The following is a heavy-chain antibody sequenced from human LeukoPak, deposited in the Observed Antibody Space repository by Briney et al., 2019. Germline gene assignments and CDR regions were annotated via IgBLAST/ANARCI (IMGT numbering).Heavy chain of an antibody. CDR1: GFTFSDYY. CDR2: IYSGGST. V-gene: IGHV3-53*04. J-gene: IGHJ3*02. Sequence: GGSLRLSCAASGFTFSDYYMSWIRQAPGKGLEWVSVIYSGGSTYYADSVKGRFTISRHNSKNTLYLQMNSLRAEDTAVYYCARGSWELRHAFDIWGQGTMVTVSS. D-gene: IGHD1-26*01. CDR3: ARGSWELRHAFDI.